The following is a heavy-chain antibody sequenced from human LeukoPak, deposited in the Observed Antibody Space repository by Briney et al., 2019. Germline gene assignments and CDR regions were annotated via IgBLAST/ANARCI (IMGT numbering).Heavy chain of an antibody. J-gene: IGHJ5*02. Sequence: QSGGSLRLSCSVSGFSIGNHGVHWVRQAPDKGQEWVAMISHDGGAEYYGDSVKGRLTISRDNSENTLYLQKNGLRVEDTAVYYCARDWGSSGWYNWFDPWGQGTLVIVSS. V-gene: IGHV3-30*03. CDR1: GFSIGNHG. CDR2: ISHDGGAE. D-gene: IGHD3-16*01. CDR3: ARDWGSSGWYNWFDP.